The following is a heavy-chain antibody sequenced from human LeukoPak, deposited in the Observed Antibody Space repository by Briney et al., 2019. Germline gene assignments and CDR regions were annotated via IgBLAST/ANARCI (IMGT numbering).Heavy chain of an antibody. Sequence: ASVKVSCKACGYTFTSYAMHWVRQAPGQRLEWMGWINAGNDNTKYSQKFQGRVTITRDTSASTAYMELSSLRSEDTAVYYCARDEAWLLSWGQGTLVTVSS. D-gene: IGHD5-12*01. CDR1: GYTFTSYA. J-gene: IGHJ5*02. CDR2: INAGNDNT. V-gene: IGHV1-3*01. CDR3: ARDEAWLLS.